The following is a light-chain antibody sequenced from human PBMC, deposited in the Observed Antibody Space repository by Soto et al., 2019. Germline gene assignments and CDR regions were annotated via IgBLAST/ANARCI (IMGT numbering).Light chain of an antibody. J-gene: IGLJ3*02. CDR1: SSSIGANY. Sequence: QSVLTQPPSASGTPGQRVTISCSGSSSSIGANYVYWYQHLPGTAPKLLIHSNNQRPSGVPDRFSGSKSGTSAYLAISGLRSEDEADYYCAAWDDSLSGRVFGGGTK. CDR2: SNN. V-gene: IGLV1-47*02. CDR3: AAWDDSLSGRV.